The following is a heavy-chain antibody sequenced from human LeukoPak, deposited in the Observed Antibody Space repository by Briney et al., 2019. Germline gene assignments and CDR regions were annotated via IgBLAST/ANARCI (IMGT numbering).Heavy chain of an antibody. Sequence: GASVKLSCKASGYTFTGYYMHWVRQAPGQGLEWMGWINPNSGGTNYAEKFQGRVTMTRDTSISTAYMQLSRLRSDDTAVYYCARGLRDSSGREYFQDWGQGTLVTVSS. V-gene: IGHV1-2*02. CDR1: GYTFTGYY. J-gene: IGHJ1*01. D-gene: IGHD3-22*01. CDR2: INPNSGGT. CDR3: ARGLRDSSGREYFQD.